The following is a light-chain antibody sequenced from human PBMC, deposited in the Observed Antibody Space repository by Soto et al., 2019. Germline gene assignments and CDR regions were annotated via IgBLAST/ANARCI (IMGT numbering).Light chain of an antibody. CDR3: CSYAGHTNVL. Sequence: QSALTQPPSASGSPGQSVTISCTGTISDVGGYNYVSWYQHYPGEAPKLMIYEVVKRPSGVPDRFSGSKSGNTASLTVSGLQAEDEADYYCCSYAGHTNVLFGRGTKVTVL. CDR2: EVV. V-gene: IGLV2-8*01. CDR1: ISDVGGYNY. J-gene: IGLJ1*01.